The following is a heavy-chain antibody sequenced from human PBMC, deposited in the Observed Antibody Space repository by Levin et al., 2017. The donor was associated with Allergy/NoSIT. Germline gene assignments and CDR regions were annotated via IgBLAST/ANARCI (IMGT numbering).Heavy chain of an antibody. CDR2: IYRSGDT. CDR3: ATVEGLFCSGVSCSYSFHY. V-gene: IGHV4-4*02. CDR1: GGSISTDNW. D-gene: IGHD3-9*01. Sequence: GSLRLSCAVSGGSISTDNWWSWIRQPPGKGLEWIGEIYRSGDTNHNPSPSSRVTMSVDKSKNHFSLKLSSLTAADTAVYYCATVEGLFCSGVSCSYSFHYWGQGALVTVSS. J-gene: IGHJ4*02.